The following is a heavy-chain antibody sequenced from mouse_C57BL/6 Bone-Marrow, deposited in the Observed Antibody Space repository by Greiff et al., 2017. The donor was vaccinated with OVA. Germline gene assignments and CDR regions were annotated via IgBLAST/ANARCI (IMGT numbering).Heavy chain of an antibody. CDR3: ARSEGLRCAY. CDR1: GYTFTSYW. CDR2: IDPSDSYT. J-gene: IGHJ3*01. V-gene: IGHV1-50*01. Sequence: QVQLQQPGAELVKPGASVKLSCKASGYTFTSYWMQWVKQRPGQGLEWIGEIDPSDSYTNYNQKFKGKANLTVDTSSSTAYMQLSSLTSEDSAVYYCARSEGLRCAYWGQGTLVTVSA. D-gene: IGHD2-13*01.